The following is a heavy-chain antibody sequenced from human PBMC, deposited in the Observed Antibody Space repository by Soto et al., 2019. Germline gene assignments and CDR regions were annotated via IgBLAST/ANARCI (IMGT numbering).Heavy chain of an antibody. V-gene: IGHV4-59*11. Sequence: QVQLQESGPGLVKPSETLSLTCTVSGGSISSHYWNWIRQPPGKGLEWIGYIYHTGSTNYNPSLKSLVTISVDTSKNQFSLTVHSATAADTAVYFCARGIQTSYYYYYYMDVWGKGTTVTVSS. CDR1: GGSISSHY. CDR2: IYHTGST. J-gene: IGHJ6*03. CDR3: ARGIQTSYYYYYYMDV.